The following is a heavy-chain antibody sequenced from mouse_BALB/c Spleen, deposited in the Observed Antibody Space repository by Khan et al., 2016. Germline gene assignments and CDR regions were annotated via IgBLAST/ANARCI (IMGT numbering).Heavy chain of an antibody. V-gene: IGHV4-1*02. CDR3: ARASYSGYLAY. CDR1: GFDFSRFW. Sequence: EVKLLESGGGLVQPGGSLKLSCAASGFDFSRFWVSWVRQAPGKGLEWIGQINPDSSTIYYTPSLSDKFIIYRDNANNTLYLKMSKVRSDDTALYYCARASYSGYLAYWGQGTPVTVSA. CDR2: INPDSSTI. J-gene: IGHJ3*01.